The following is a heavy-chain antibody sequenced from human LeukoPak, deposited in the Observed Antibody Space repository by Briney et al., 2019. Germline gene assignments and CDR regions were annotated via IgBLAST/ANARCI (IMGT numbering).Heavy chain of an antibody. CDR1: GGSISSGGYY. D-gene: IGHD6-13*01. CDR3: ARARSVAGNFDY. Sequence: SETLSLTCAVSGGSISSGGYYWSWIRQHPGKGLEWIGYIYYSGSTHYNPSLKSRVTISADTSKNQFSLKLSSVTAADTAVCYCARARSVAGNFDYWGQGTLVTVSS. CDR2: IYYSGST. J-gene: IGHJ4*02. V-gene: IGHV4-31*11.